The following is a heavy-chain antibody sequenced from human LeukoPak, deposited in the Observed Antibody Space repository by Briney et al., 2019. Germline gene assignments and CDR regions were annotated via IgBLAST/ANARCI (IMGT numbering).Heavy chain of an antibody. V-gene: IGHV3-74*01. D-gene: IGHD5-18*01. CDR1: GFTFSSYW. CDR2: INSDGSST. J-gene: IGHJ4*02. Sequence: GGSLRLSCAASGFTFSSYWMHWVRQAPGKGLVWASRINSDGSSTSYADSVKGRFTISRDNAKNTLYLQMNSLRAEDTAVYYCARVGVTAMEIDYWGQGTPVTVSS. CDR3: ARVGVTAMEIDY.